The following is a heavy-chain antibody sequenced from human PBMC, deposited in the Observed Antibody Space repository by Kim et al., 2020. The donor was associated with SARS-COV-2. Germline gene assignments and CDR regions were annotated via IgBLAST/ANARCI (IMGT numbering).Heavy chain of an antibody. J-gene: IGHJ4*02. CDR1: GYTFRGHY. D-gene: IGHD2-21*02. V-gene: IGHV1-2*02. CDR2: MNPNSGGT. Sequence: ASVKVSCKASGYTFRGHYIHWVRLTPRQGLEWMGWMNPNSGGTNYAPKFQTRVTMTRDMSTSTAYMELHSLRYDDTAVYYCARGATEHRLKDYWVQGTLVSVSP. CDR3: ARGATEHRLKDY.